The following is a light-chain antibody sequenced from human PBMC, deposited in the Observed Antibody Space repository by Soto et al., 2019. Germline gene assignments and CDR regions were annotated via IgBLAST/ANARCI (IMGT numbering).Light chain of an antibody. V-gene: IGKV3-20*01. CDR2: GAS. CDR1: QSVSSSY. Sequence: ESVLTQYPGTLSLSPGERATLSCRASQSVSSSYLAWYQQKPGQAPRLLIYGASSRATGIPDRFSGSGSGTDFTLTISRLEPEDFAVYYCQQYGSSPPVTFGGGTKVEIK. J-gene: IGKJ4*01. CDR3: QQYGSSPPVT.